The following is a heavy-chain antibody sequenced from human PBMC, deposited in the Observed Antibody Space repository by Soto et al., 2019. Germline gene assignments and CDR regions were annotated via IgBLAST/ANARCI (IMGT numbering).Heavy chain of an antibody. V-gene: IGHV1-69*12. CDR1: GGTFSSYA. D-gene: IGHD5-12*01. CDR2: IIPIFGTA. CDR3: ERCGLQFNCDH. J-gene: IGHJ4*02. Sequence: QVQLVQSGAEVKKPGSSVKVSCKASGGTFSSYAISWVRQAAGQGLEWRGGIIPIFGTANYAQKFQGRVTITADESTSPAYMELSRLRSEDTAVYYCERCGLQFNCDHGGQGTLVTVSS.